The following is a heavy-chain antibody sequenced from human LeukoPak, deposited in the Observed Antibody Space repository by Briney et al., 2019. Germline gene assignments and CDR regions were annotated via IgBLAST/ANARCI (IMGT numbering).Heavy chain of an antibody. J-gene: IGHJ4*02. CDR3: ARDLDGYNFRFDY. V-gene: IGHV4-59*01. Sequence: SGTLSLTCNVSGGSISSYYWSWIRQPPGKGPEWIGYIYYSGSTNYNPSLKSRVTISVDTSKNQFSLKLSSVTAADTAVYYCARDLDGYNFRFDYWGQGTLVTVSS. CDR2: IYYSGST. CDR1: GGSISSYY. D-gene: IGHD5-24*01.